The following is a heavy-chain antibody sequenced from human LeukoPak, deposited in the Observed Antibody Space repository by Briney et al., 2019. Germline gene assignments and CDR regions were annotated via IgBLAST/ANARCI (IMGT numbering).Heavy chain of an antibody. V-gene: IGHV4-4*02. J-gene: IGHJ4*02. CDR2: IYHHGAN. CDR3: ARGPSVAGHLDY. CDR1: GGSISSNNW. Sequence: PSETLSLTCAVSGGSISSNNWWSWVRQPPGKGLEWIGEIYHHGANNYNPSLKSRVTLSVDKSKNQFSLELTSVTAADTAVYYCARGPSVAGHLDYWGQGTLVTASS. D-gene: IGHD5-12*01.